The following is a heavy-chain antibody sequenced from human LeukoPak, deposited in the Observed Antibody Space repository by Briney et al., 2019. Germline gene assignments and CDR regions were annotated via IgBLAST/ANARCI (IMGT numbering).Heavy chain of an antibody. D-gene: IGHD3-22*01. Sequence: SETLSLTCAVYGGSFSGYYWSWIRQPPGKGLEWIGEINHSGSTNYNPSLKSRVTISVDTSKNQFSLKLSSVTAADTAVYYCARGTVSDYYDSSGYFKVWGQGTLVTVSS. CDR3: ARGTVSDYYDSSGYFKV. V-gene: IGHV4-34*01. CDR1: GGSFSGYY. CDR2: INHSGST. J-gene: IGHJ4*02.